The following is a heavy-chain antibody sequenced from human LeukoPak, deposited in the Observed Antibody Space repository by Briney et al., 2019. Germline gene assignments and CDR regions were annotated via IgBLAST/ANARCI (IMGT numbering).Heavy chain of an antibody. V-gene: IGHV4-39*01. CDR3: ARLRGSYGGDAFDI. Sequence: SETLSLTCTVSGGSISSSSYYWGWIRQPPGKGLEWIGSIYYSGSTYYNPSLKSRVTISVDTSKNQFSLKLSSVTAADTAVFYCARLRGSYGGDAFDIWGQGTMITVSS. CDR2: IYYSGST. CDR1: GGSISSSSYY. D-gene: IGHD1-26*01. J-gene: IGHJ3*02.